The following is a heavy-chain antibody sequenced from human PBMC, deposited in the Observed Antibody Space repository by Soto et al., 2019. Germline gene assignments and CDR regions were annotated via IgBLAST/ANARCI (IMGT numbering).Heavy chain of an antibody. J-gene: IGHJ3*02. V-gene: IGHV4-59*01. D-gene: IGHD3-22*01. CDR2: VYWSGST. CDR1: GGSISDSY. CDR3: ARGYYDSSGPGVAFDI. Sequence: SETLSLTCSVSGGSISDSYWSWIRQVPGQGLEWIAYVYWSGSTKKNPSLKSRVTISVDTSKKQLSLELTSVTPADTAIYYCARGYYDSSGPGVAFDIWGPGTKVTVSS.